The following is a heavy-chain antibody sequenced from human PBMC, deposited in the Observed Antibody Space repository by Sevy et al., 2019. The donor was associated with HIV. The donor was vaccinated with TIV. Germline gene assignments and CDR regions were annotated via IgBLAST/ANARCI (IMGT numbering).Heavy chain of an antibody. CDR3: DKTSGNYLGLDS. CDR2: ISPNGGST. J-gene: IGHJ4*02. V-gene: IGHV3-23*01. Sequence: GGSLRLSCATSGFSFRSYVINWVRQAPGKGLEWVSAISPNGGSTYYADSMKGRFTISRDNRKNTLELQMSSLRDEDMAIYSCDKTSGNYLGLDSWGQGALVTVSS. CDR1: GFSFRSYV. D-gene: IGHD3-10*01.